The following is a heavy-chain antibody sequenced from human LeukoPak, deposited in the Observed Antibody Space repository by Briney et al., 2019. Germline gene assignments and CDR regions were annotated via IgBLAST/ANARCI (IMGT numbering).Heavy chain of an antibody. CDR3: ARAPDYYGSGSGWFDP. J-gene: IGHJ5*02. CDR2: IVIGSGNT. Sequence: SVKVSCKASGFTFTSSAMQWVRQARGQRLEWIGWIVIGSGNTNYAQKFQGRVTITRDTSASTAYMELSSLRSEDTAVYYCARAPDYYGSGSGWFDPWGQGTLVTVSS. D-gene: IGHD3-10*01. V-gene: IGHV1-58*02. CDR1: GFTFTSSA.